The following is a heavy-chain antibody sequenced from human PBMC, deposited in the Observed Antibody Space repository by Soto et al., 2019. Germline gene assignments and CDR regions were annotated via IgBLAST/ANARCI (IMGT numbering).Heavy chain of an antibody. CDR2: MNPNSGNT. CDR1: GYTFTSYD. D-gene: IGHD2-15*01. CDR3: ARGTVVAATIDY. V-gene: IGHV1-8*01. J-gene: IGHJ4*02. Sequence: ASVKVSCKASGYTFTSYDINWVRQATGQGLEWMGWMNPNSGNTGYAQKFQGRVTMTRNTPISTAYMELSSLRSEDTAVYYCARGTVVAATIDYWGQGTLVTVSS.